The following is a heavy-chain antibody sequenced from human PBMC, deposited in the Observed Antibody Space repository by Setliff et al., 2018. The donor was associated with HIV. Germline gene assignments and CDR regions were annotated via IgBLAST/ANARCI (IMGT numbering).Heavy chain of an antibody. Sequence: GASVKVSCKASGYSFTTYSINWLRQAPGQGPEWMGWIHTSTGKPTYVRDFTGRFVFSLDTSVNTAFLQISDLKTKDTAVYYCARNSPFPPSSGAHFDFWGPGTLVTVSS. CDR2: IHTSTGKP. CDR1: GYSFTTYS. D-gene: IGHD3-22*01. V-gene: IGHV7-4-1*02. J-gene: IGHJ4*02. CDR3: ARNSPFPPSSGAHFDF.